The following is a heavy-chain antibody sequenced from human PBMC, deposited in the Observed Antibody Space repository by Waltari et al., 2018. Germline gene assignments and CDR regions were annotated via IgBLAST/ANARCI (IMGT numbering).Heavy chain of an antibody. CDR3: ARGVGVIVMPYFDS. D-gene: IGHD3-3*01. CDR2: IYFTGSA. V-gene: IGHV4-59*01. CDR1: GGSISSFY. Sequence: QVQLQESGPGLVKPSETLSLTCTVSGGSISSFYWRWIRQPPGKGLEWIGYIYFTGSAYYSPSLKSRVTMSVDTSKNQFSLNLSSVTAADTAVYYCARGVGVIVMPYFDSWGQGTLVTVSS. J-gene: IGHJ4*02.